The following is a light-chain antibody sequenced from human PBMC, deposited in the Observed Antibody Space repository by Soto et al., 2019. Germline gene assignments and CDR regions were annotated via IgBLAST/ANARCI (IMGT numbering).Light chain of an antibody. V-gene: IGKV1-39*01. CDR2: AAS. Sequence: DIQITQSPSTLSGSVGDRVTITCRASQSISSYLNWYQQKPGKAPELLIYAASTLQSGVPSRFSGSGSGTDFTLTISCLQSEDFATYYCQQYYSFPPTFGPGTKVDIK. CDR3: QQYYSFPPT. J-gene: IGKJ3*01. CDR1: QSISSY.